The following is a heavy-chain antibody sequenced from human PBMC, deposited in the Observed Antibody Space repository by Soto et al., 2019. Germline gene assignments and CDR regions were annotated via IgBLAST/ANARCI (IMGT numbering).Heavy chain of an antibody. V-gene: IGHV4-31*03. CDR3: ARDRIGSRTVGMDV. D-gene: IGHD3-10*01. J-gene: IGHJ6*02. Sequence: QVQLQESGPGLVKPSQTLSLTCTVSGGSISSGGYYWSWIRQHPGKGLEWIGYIYYSGSTYYNPSLKSRVTISVDTSKNQFSLKLSSVTAAHTAVYYCARDRIGSRTVGMDVWGQGTTVTVSS. CDR1: GGSISSGGYY. CDR2: IYYSGST.